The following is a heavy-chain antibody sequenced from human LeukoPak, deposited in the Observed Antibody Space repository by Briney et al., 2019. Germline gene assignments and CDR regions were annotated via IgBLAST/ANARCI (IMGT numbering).Heavy chain of an antibody. CDR1: GCTFSSYA. V-gene: IGHV3-30*04. CDR3: ARGGSTGPIYYYYYYMAV. Sequence: GRSVRLSCAASGCTFSSYAMHWVRQAPGKGLEWVAVISYEGSNKYYADSVKGRFTISRDNSKNPLYLQMNSLRAEDTAVYHCARGGSTGPIYYYYYYMAVWGTGTPVTVSS. CDR2: ISYEGSNK. D-gene: IGHD1-1*01. J-gene: IGHJ6*03.